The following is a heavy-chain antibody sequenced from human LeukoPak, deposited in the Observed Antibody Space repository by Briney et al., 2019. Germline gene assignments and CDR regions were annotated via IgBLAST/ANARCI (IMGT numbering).Heavy chain of an antibody. J-gene: IGHJ4*02. V-gene: IGHV1-2*02. D-gene: IGHD4-17*01. CDR2: INPNSGHT. Sequence: ASVKVSCKASGYTFTGYYMHWVRQAPGQGLEWMGWINPNSGHTKSAPKFQGRVTMTRDTSISTAYMELSRLTSDDTAVYYCARILGGVTRLDYWGQGTLVTVSS. CDR1: GYTFTGYY. CDR3: ARILGGVTRLDY.